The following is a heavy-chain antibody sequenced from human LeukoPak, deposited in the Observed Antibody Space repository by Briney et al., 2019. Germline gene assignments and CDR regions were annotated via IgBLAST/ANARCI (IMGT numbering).Heavy chain of an antibody. CDR2: LTATGSST. J-gene: IGHJ4*02. D-gene: IGHD3-10*01. Sequence: PGGSLRLSCAASGFSFSTYSMSWVRQAPGKGLEWVSALTATGSSTYYTDSVKGRFTISRDNSKDTLYLQMNSLRAEDTAVYYCAKLNITHDSWGQGTLVTVSS. CDR3: AKLNITHDS. CDR1: GFSFSTYS. V-gene: IGHV3-23*01.